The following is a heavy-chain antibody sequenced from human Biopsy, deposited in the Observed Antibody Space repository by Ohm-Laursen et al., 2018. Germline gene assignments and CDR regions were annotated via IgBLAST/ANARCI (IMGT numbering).Heavy chain of an antibody. CDR3: ARDYDTSGYYYVS. D-gene: IGHD3-22*01. CDR2: IFYRGST. CDR1: GGSISNNNYY. V-gene: IGHV4-39*01. J-gene: IGHJ5*02. Sequence: SDTLSLTCPVSGGSISNNNYYWGWIRQPPGKGLEWIGSIFYRGSTHYKPSLKSRVNISVDTSKNQFLLKLNSVTAADTAVYYCARDYDTSGYYYVSWGQGTLVTVSS.